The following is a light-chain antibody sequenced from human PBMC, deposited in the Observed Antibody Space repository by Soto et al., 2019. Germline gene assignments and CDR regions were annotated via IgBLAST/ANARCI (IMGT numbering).Light chain of an antibody. Sequence: EIVLTQSPGTLSLSPGERATLSCRASQSVTGSYLAWYQQKPGQAPRLLIHGASNRATGIPDRFSGSGSGTDFTLTIGRLEPEDFAVYYCQQYLVTPWTFGQGTKVDIK. CDR1: QSVTGSY. CDR3: QQYLVTPWT. V-gene: IGKV3-20*01. J-gene: IGKJ1*01. CDR2: GAS.